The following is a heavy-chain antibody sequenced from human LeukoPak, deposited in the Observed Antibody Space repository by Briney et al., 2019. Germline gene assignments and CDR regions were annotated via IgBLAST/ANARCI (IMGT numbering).Heavy chain of an antibody. CDR2: IIPIFGTA. Sequence: ASVKVSCKASGGTFSSYAISWVRQAPGQGLEWMGGIIPIFGTANYAQKFQGRVTITADESTSTAYMELSSLRSADTAVYYCARCHHHSYYYDSSGYAPFDYWGQGTLVTVSS. D-gene: IGHD3-22*01. V-gene: IGHV1-69*13. CDR3: ARCHHHSYYYDSSGYAPFDY. CDR1: GGTFSSYA. J-gene: IGHJ4*02.